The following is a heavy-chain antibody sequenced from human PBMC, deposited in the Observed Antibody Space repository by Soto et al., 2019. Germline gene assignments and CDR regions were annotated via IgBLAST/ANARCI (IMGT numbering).Heavy chain of an antibody. CDR3: AITLGGLVLRDWYFDL. D-gene: IGHD6-19*01. CDR1: GGSISSSSYY. CDR2: IYYSGST. V-gene: IGHV4-39*01. J-gene: IGHJ2*01. Sequence: PSETLSLTCTVSGGSISSSSYYWGWIRQPPRKGLEWIGSIYYSGSTYYNPSLKSRVTISVDTSKNQFSLKLSSVTAADTAVYYCAITLGGLVLRDWYFDLWGRGTLVTAPQ.